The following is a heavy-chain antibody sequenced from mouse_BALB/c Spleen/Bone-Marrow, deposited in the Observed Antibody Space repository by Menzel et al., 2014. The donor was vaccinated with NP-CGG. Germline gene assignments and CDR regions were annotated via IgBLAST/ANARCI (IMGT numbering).Heavy chain of an antibody. CDR1: GYTFTDYS. CDR3: ARRGSLDY. Sequence: VQLQQSGAELVRPGVSVKISCKGSGYTFTDYSIHWVRQSHAKSLEWIGVISTYYGDANYNQKFKGKATMTVDKSSSTAYMELARLTSEDSAIYYCARRGSLDYWGQRTSVTVSS. CDR2: ISTYYGDA. V-gene: IGHV1-67*01. J-gene: IGHJ4*01.